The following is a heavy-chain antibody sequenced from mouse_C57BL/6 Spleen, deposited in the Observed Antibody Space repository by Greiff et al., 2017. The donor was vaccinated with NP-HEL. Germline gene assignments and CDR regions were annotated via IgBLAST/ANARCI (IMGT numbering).Heavy chain of an antibody. CDR1: GFTFSDYY. Sequence: EVMLVESEGGLVQPGSSMKLSCTASGFTFSDYYMAWVRQVPEKGLEWVANINYDGSSTYYLDSLKSRFIISRDNAKNILYLQMSSLKSEDTATYYCAREELYFDYWGQGTTLTVSS. CDR3: AREELYFDY. CDR2: INYDGSST. V-gene: IGHV5-16*01. D-gene: IGHD4-1*01. J-gene: IGHJ2*01.